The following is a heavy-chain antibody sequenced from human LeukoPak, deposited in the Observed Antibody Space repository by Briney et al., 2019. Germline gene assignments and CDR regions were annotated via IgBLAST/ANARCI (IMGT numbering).Heavy chain of an antibody. J-gene: IGHJ4*02. V-gene: IGHV3-43*01. CDR3: AKTYSLRSSGSPNIDY. Sequence: GGSLRLSCAASAFTFSSYTMHWVRQAPGKGLEWVSLISWDGGSTYYADSVKGRFTISRDNSKNSLYLQMNSPRTEDTALYYCAKTYSLRSSGSPNIDYWGQGTLVTVSS. CDR1: AFTFSSYT. CDR2: ISWDGGST. D-gene: IGHD3-10*01.